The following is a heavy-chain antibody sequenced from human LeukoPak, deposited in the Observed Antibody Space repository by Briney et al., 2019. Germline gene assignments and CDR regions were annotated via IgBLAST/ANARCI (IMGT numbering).Heavy chain of an antibody. CDR1: GGSISSSSYY. CDR2: IYYSGST. Sequence: PSETLSLTCTVSGGSISSSSYYWRWIRQPPGKGLEWIGSIYYSGSTYYNPSLKSRVTISVDTSKNQFSLKLSSVTAADTAVYYCARLSGPFDYWGQGTLVTVSS. J-gene: IGHJ4*02. CDR3: ARLSGPFDY. V-gene: IGHV4-39*01. D-gene: IGHD1-14*01.